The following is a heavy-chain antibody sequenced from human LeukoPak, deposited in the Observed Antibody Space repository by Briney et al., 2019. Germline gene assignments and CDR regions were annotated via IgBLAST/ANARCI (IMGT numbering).Heavy chain of an antibody. Sequence: SETLSLTCTVSGGSISSYYWSWIRQPAGKGLEWIGRIYTSGSTNYNPSLKSRVTISVDTSRSQFSLKLSSVTAADTAVYYCARFKGYRQEIDYWGQGTLVTVSS. D-gene: IGHD5-12*01. CDR1: GGSISSYY. CDR2: IYTSGST. V-gene: IGHV4-4*07. J-gene: IGHJ4*01. CDR3: ARFKGYRQEIDY.